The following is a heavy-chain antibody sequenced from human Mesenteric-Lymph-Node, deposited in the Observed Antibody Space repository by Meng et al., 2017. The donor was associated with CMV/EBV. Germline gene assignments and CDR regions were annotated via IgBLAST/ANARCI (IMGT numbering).Heavy chain of an antibody. J-gene: IGHJ4*02. Sequence: SETLSLTCTVSGGSISSSSYYWGWIRQSPGKGLEWIGSIYYSGSTYYNPSLKSRVTISVDTSRNQFSLKLSSVTAADTAVYYCARVMRAWDCSSTSCSYFDYWGQGTLVTVSS. CDR3: ARVMRAWDCSSTSCSYFDY. D-gene: IGHD2-2*01. V-gene: IGHV4-39*07. CDR2: IYYSGST. CDR1: GGSISSSSYY.